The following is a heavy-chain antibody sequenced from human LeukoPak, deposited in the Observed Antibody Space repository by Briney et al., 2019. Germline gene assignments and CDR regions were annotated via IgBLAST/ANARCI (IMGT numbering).Heavy chain of an antibody. CDR2: ISWNSGSI. J-gene: IGHJ4*02. CDR1: GFTFDDYA. V-gene: IGHV3-9*01. Sequence: GRSLRLSCAASGFTFDDYAMHWVRQAPGKGLEWVSGISWNSGSIGYADSVKGRFTISRDNAKNSLYLQMNSLRAEDTALYYCAKDRAAAAATFDYWGQGTLVTVSS. D-gene: IGHD6-13*01. CDR3: AKDRAAAAATFDY.